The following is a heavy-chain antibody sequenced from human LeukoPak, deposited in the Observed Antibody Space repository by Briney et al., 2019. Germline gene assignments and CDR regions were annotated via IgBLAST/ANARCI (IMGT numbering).Heavy chain of an antibody. J-gene: IGHJ4*02. CDR2: IRYDGSNK. CDR1: GFTFSSYG. D-gene: IGHD6-19*01. V-gene: IGHV3-30*02. CDR3: AKEPYRSGWYGILDY. Sequence: AGGSLRLSCAASGFTFSSYGMHWVRQAPGKGLEWVAFIRYDGSNKYNADSVKGRFTISRDNSKNTLYLQMNSLRAEDTAVYYCAKEPYRSGWYGILDYWGQGTLVTVSS.